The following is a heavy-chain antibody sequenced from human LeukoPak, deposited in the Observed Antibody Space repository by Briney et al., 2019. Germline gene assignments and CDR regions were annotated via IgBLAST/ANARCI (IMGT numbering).Heavy chain of an antibody. D-gene: IGHD3-10*01. CDR2: INHSGST. CDR3: ARGKNMVRGVIRPLFDY. CDR1: GGSFSGYY. J-gene: IGHJ4*02. V-gene: IGHV4-34*01. Sequence: SETLSLTCAVYGGSFSGYYWSWIRQPPGKGLEWIGEINHSGSTNYNPSLKSRVTISVDTSKNQFSLKLSSVTAADTAVYYCARGKNMVRGVIRPLFDYWGQGTLVTVSS.